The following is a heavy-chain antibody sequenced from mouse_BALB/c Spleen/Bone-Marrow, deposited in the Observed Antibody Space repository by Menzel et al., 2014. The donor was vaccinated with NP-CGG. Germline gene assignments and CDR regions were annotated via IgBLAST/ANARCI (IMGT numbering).Heavy chain of an antibody. Sequence: EVQLQQSGAELVKPGASVKLSRTASGLNIKDTYMHWVKQGPEQGLEWIGRIDPANGNTKYDPKFQGKATITADTSSNTAYLQLSSLTSEDTAVYYCASYRYGWYFDVWGAGTTVTVSS. J-gene: IGHJ1*01. CDR2: IDPANGNT. CDR1: GLNIKDTY. D-gene: IGHD2-14*01. V-gene: IGHV14-3*02. CDR3: ASYRYGWYFDV.